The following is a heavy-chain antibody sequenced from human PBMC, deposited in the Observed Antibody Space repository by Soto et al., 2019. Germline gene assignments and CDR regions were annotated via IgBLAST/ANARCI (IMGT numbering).Heavy chain of an antibody. CDR2: ISPYTGNT. CDR1: GYIFVNYG. J-gene: IGHJ6*02. D-gene: IGHD3-16*01. V-gene: IGHV1-18*01. CDR3: VMVDNYVTPTPQDV. Sequence: QVQLVQSGDEVKKPGASVKVSCKASGYIFVNYGIACVRQAPGQGLEWMGGISPYTGNTHSATKIQGRLTMTTDTSTSTAYMDLGSLTSDDTAVYYCVMVDNYVTPTPQDVWGQGTTVTVSS.